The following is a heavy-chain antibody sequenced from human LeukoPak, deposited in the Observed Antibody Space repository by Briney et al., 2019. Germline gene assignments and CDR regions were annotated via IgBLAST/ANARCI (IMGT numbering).Heavy chain of an antibody. CDR1: GFTLSSYG. CDR3: TRGVDTAMVPFY. Sequence: GGSLRLSCTASGFTLSSYGIHWVRQAPGKGLEWVAVIWYDGSDTHYADSVKGRFTISRDDSKSIAYLQMNSLKTEDTAVYYCTRGVDTAMVPFYWGQGTLVTVSS. V-gene: IGHV3-33*01. J-gene: IGHJ4*02. CDR2: IWYDGSDT. D-gene: IGHD5-18*01.